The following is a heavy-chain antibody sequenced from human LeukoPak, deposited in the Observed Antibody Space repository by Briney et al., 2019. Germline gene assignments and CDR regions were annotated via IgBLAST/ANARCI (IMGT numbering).Heavy chain of an antibody. CDR3: ARVEEVSSSWPFDY. CDR1: GVTFSSYS. V-gene: IGHV3-21*01. D-gene: IGHD6-13*01. CDR2: ISSSSSYI. Sequence: GGSLRLSCAASGVTFSSYSMNWARQAPGKGLEWVSSISSSSSYIYYADSVKGRFTISRDNAKNSLYLQMNSLRAEDTAVYYCARVEEVSSSWPFDYWGQGTLVTVSS. J-gene: IGHJ4*02.